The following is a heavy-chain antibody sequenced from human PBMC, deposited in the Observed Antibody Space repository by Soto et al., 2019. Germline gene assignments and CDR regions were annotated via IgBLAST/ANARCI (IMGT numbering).Heavy chain of an antibody. V-gene: IGHV4-59*01. J-gene: IGHJ4*02. CDR3: ARFLSSAVIFDY. CDR1: GGSISSYY. D-gene: IGHD2-21*01. CDR2: IYYSGST. Sequence: QVQLQESGPGLVKPSETLSLTCTVSGGSISSYYWSWIRQPPGKGLEWIGYIYYSGSTNYNPSLQSRVTISVATSKNQFSLKLSSVTAADTAVYYCARFLSSAVIFDYWGQGTLVTVSS.